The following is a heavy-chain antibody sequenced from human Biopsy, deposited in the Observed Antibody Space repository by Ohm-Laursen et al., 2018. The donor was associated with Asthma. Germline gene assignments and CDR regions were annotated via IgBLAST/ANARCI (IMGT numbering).Heavy chain of an antibody. V-gene: IGHV3-7*01. CDR1: GFTFGDYC. J-gene: IGHJ1*01. CDR2: IKPDGSEK. CDR3: ARTFHFRSPYHAEHYQL. Sequence: SLRLSCTASGFTFGDYCMSWVRQVPGQGLEWVTNIKPDGSEKNHVDSLKGRFTISRDNAKNLLFLQMNSLRAEDTAVYYCARTFHFRSPYHAEHYQLWGQGTLVTVSS. D-gene: IGHD2/OR15-2a*01.